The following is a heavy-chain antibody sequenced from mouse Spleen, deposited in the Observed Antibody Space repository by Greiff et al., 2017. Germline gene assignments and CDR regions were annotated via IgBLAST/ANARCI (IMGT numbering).Heavy chain of an antibody. D-gene: IGHD4-1*01. V-gene: IGHV1-76*01. Sequence: QVQLKESGAELVRPGASVKLFCKASGYTFTDYYINWVKQRPGQGLEWIARIYPGSGNTYYNEKFKGKATLTAEKSSSTAYMQLSSLTSEDSAVYFCARDWDEGAWFAYWGQGTLVTVSA. J-gene: IGHJ3*01. CDR3: ARDWDEGAWFAY. CDR1: GYTFTDYY. CDR2: IYPGSGNT.